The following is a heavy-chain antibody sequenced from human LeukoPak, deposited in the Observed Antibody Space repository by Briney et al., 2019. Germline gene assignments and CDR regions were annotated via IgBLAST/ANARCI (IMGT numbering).Heavy chain of an antibody. V-gene: IGHV3-21*01. CDR3: AREVVQFLEWYRPPFDAFDI. D-gene: IGHD3-3*01. Sequence: PGGSLRLSCAASGFTFSSYSMNWVRQAPGKGLEWVSSISSSSSYIYYADSVKGRFTISRDNAKNSLYLQMNSLRAEDTAVYYCAREVVQFLEWYRPPFDAFDIWGQGTMVTVSS. CDR2: ISSSSSYI. J-gene: IGHJ3*02. CDR1: GFTFSSYS.